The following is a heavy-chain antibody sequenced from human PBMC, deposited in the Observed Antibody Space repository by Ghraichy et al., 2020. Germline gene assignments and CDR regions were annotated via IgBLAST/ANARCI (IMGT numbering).Heavy chain of an antibody. CDR2: ISTTGSYT. CDR3: ARGGSGYDWRVDWYFDL. Sequence: LSLTCAASGFTSNDYYMSWVRQAPGNGLEWISYISTTGSYTKYADSVEGRFTISRDDATNSVYLQMNSLTIEDTAVYYCARGGSGYDWRVDWYFDLWGRAILVRASS. D-gene: IGHD5-12*01. J-gene: IGHJ2*01. V-gene: IGHV3-11*05. CDR1: GFTSNDYY.